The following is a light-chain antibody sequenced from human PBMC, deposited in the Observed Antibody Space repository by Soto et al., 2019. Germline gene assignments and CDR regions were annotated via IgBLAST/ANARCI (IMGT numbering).Light chain of an antibody. Sequence: EIVLTQSPGTLSLSPGERATLSCRASQSVSSSYLAWYQQKPGQAPRLLIYGASSRATGIPDRFSGSGSGTDFTLTISRLEPEDFAVYYCQPYGSSLGVTFGQGTRLEIK. CDR3: QPYGSSLGVT. CDR2: GAS. CDR1: QSVSSSY. J-gene: IGKJ5*01. V-gene: IGKV3-20*01.